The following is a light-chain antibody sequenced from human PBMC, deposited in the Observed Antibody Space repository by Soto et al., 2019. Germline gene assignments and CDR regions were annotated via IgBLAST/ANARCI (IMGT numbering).Light chain of an antibody. V-gene: IGLV2-14*01. Sequence: LTQPASVSGCPGQSITISCTGTSSDVGGYNYVSWYQQHPGKAPKLMIYDVSNRPSGVSNRFSGSKSGNTASLTISGLQAEDEADYYCSSYTSSSTLYVFGTGTKVTVL. J-gene: IGLJ1*01. CDR1: SSDVGGYNY. CDR2: DVS. CDR3: SSYTSSSTLYV.